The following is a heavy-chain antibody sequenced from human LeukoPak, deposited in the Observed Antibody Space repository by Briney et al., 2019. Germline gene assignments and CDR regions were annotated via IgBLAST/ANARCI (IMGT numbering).Heavy chain of an antibody. CDR2: IIPIFGTA. Sequence: SVTVSCKASGGTSSSYAISWVRQAPGQGLEWMGGIIPIFGTANYAQKFQGRVTITADKSTSTAYMELSSLRSEDTAVYYCARVGERNDYYYMDVWGKGTTVTVSS. V-gene: IGHV1-69*06. D-gene: IGHD3-16*01. J-gene: IGHJ6*03. CDR1: GGTSSSYA. CDR3: ARVGERNDYYYMDV.